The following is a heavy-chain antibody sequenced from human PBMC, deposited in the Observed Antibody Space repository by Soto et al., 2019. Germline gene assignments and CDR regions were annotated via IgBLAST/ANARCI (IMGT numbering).Heavy chain of an antibody. CDR3: TRGPSLVGDTHLGDY. V-gene: IGHV3-74*01. D-gene: IGHD1-26*01. J-gene: IGHJ4*02. Sequence: EVQLVESGGGSVQPGGSLRLSCGASGFTFSNSWMHWARQAPEKGLVWVSRINSDGSHKTYADSVKGRFTISSDNAKNTVYLQMNSLRADDTAVYYCTRGPSLVGDTHLGDYWGRGTLVTVSS. CDR1: GFTFSNSW. CDR2: INSDGSHK.